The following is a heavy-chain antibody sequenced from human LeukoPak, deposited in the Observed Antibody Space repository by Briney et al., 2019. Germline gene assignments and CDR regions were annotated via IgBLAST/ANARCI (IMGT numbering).Heavy chain of an antibody. J-gene: IGHJ6*03. CDR2: INPNSGGT. V-gene: IGHV1-2*02. Sequence: ASVKVSCKASGYTFTSYDINWVRQATGQGLEWMGWINPNSGGTNYAQKFQGRVTMTRDTSISTAYMELSRLRSDDTAVYYCASSYGDYDYYYYMDVWGKGTTVTISS. CDR1: GYTFTSYD. D-gene: IGHD4-17*01. CDR3: ASSYGDYDYYYYMDV.